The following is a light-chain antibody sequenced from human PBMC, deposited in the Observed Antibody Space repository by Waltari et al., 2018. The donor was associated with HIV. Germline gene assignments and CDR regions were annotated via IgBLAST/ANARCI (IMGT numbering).Light chain of an antibody. J-gene: IGLJ2*01. CDR2: DDS. CDR1: NIAGRK. V-gene: IGLV3-21*02. Sequence: YVLTQPPSVSVAPGQTARITCGGDNIAGRKVHWYQRRPGQAPALVVFDDSVRPSGIPERFSGSISGNTATLIISRVEDGDEADYYCQVWDESNEQVVFGGGTRLTVL. CDR3: QVWDESNEQVV.